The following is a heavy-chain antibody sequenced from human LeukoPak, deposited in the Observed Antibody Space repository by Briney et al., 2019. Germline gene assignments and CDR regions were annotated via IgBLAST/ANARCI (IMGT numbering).Heavy chain of an antibody. J-gene: IGHJ4*02. Sequence: GGSLRLSCAASGFTFSSYAMHWVRQAPGKGLEYVSAISSNGGSTYYANSVMGRFTISRDNSKNTLYLQMGSLRAEDMAVYYCAREISNCGGFFDCWGQGTLVTVSS. CDR2: ISSNGGST. V-gene: IGHV3-64*01. D-gene: IGHD4-11*01. CDR1: GFTFSSYA. CDR3: AREISNCGGFFDC.